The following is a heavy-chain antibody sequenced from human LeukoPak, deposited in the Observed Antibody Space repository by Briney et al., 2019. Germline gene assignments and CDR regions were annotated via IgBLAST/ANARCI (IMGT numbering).Heavy chain of an antibody. D-gene: IGHD3-9*01. Sequence: GGSLRLSCAASGFTFSSYAMSWVRQAPGKGLEWVSAISGSGGSTYYADSVKGRFTISRDNSKNTLYLQMNSLRAEDTAVYYCAKDHYDILTGYSDYWGQGTLVTVSS. CDR3: AKDHYDILTGYSDY. V-gene: IGHV3-23*01. CDR1: GFTFSSYA. J-gene: IGHJ4*02. CDR2: ISGSGGST.